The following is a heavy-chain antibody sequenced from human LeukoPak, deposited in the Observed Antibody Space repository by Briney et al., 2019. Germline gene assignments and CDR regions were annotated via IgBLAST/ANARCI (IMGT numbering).Heavy chain of an antibody. CDR3: ARYRRVPAARYYYYYYMDV. J-gene: IGHJ6*03. V-gene: IGHV4-39*07. Sequence: PSETLSLTCTVSGGSISSSSYYWGWIRQPPGKGLEWIGSIYYSGSTYYNPSLKSRVTISVDTSKNQFSLKLSSVTAADTAVYYCARYRRVPAARYYYYYYMDVWGKGTTVTISS. D-gene: IGHD2-2*01. CDR1: GGSISSSSYY. CDR2: IYYSGST.